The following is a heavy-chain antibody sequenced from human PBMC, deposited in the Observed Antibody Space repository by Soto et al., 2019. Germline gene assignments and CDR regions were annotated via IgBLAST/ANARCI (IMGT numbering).Heavy chain of an antibody. CDR2: ISSSGSTI. CDR3: ARGDGYYLDY. CDR1: GFTFSSYE. Sequence: GGSLRLSCAASGFTFSSYEINWVRQAPGKGLEWVSYISSSGSTIYYADSVKGRFTISRDNAKNSLYLQMNSLRAEDTAVYYCARGDGYYLDYWGQGTLVTAPQ. J-gene: IGHJ4*02. V-gene: IGHV3-48*03. D-gene: IGHD1-26*01.